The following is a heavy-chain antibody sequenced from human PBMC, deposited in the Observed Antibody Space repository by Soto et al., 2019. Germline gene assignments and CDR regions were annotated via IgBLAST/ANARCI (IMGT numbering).Heavy chain of an antibody. V-gene: IGHV1-69*01. CDR3: ARDGSGGSGSLYDLDY. J-gene: IGHJ4*02. D-gene: IGHD3-10*01. Sequence: QVQLVQSGAEVKKPGSSVKISCKASGGTFSSYAISWVRQAPGQGLEWMGGIIPIFGTANYAQKFQGRVTITADESTSTAYMELSSLRSEDTAVYYCARDGSGGSGSLYDLDYWGQGTLVTVSS. CDR1: GGTFSSYA. CDR2: IIPIFGTA.